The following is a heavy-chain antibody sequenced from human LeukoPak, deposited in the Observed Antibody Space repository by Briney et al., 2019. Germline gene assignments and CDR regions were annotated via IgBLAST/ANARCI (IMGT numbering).Heavy chain of an antibody. Sequence: SETLSLTCTVSGDSFSSNNYWTWVRQPPGKGLEWIGEIYRSGATNYNPSLRSRVTVSLDKSKNQFSLRLNSVTAADTAVYYCARHAGYSDLNYWGQGVLVTVSS. CDR2: IYRSGAT. D-gene: IGHD3-22*01. CDR3: ARHAGYSDLNY. V-gene: IGHV4-4*02. CDR1: GDSFSSNNY. J-gene: IGHJ4*02.